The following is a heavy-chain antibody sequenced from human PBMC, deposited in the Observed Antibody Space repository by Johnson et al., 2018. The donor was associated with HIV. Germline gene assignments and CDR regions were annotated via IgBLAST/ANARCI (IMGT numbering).Heavy chain of an antibody. J-gene: IGHJ3*02. Sequence: VQLLESGGGLVQPGGSLRLSCAASGFTFSSYWMSWVRQAPGKGLEWVANINQDGSEKYYVDSVKGRFTISRDNPKNSLYLQMNSLRAEDTAVYYCAREGEGYSSSWYDAFDIWGQGTMVTVSS. CDR2: INQDGSEK. CDR1: GFTFSSYW. D-gene: IGHD6-13*01. CDR3: AREGEGYSSSWYDAFDI. V-gene: IGHV3-7*01.